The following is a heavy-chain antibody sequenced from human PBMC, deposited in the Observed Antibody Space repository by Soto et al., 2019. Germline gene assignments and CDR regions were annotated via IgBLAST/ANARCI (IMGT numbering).Heavy chain of an antibody. J-gene: IGHJ4*02. V-gene: IGHV4-30-2*01. CDR3: ARAMTTVTTLDY. Sequence: SETLSLTCAVSGGSIGSGGYSWSWIRQPPGKGLEWIGYIYHSGSTYYNPSLKSRVTISVDRSKNQFSLKLSSVTAADTAVYYCARAMTTVTTLDYWGQGTLVTVSS. CDR1: GGSIGSGGYS. D-gene: IGHD4-17*01. CDR2: IYHSGST.